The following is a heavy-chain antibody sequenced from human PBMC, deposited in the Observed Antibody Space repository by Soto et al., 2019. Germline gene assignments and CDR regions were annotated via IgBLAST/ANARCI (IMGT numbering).Heavy chain of an antibody. J-gene: IGHJ5*02. CDR1: GGSSSSGDYY. D-gene: IGHD5-18*01. CDR3: ARVSVDTAMVYP. CDR2: IYYSGST. Sequence: SDALSVTCTVSGGSSSSGDYYWSWIRQPPGKGLEWIGYIYYSGSTYYNPSLKSRVTISVDTSKNQFSLKLSSVTAADTAVYYCARVSVDTAMVYPWRQGTLVTVS. V-gene: IGHV4-30-4*02.